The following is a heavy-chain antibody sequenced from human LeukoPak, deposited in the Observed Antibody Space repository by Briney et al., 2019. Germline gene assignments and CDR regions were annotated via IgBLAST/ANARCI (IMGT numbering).Heavy chain of an antibody. Sequence: ASVKVSYKASGFTFTSSAMQWVRQARGQRLEWIGWIVVGSGNTNYAQKFQERVTITRDMSTSTAYMELSSLRSEDTAVYYCAAAGIQLWPSGDYWGQGTLVTVSS. D-gene: IGHD5-18*01. J-gene: IGHJ4*02. CDR3: AAAGIQLWPSGDY. V-gene: IGHV1-58*02. CDR2: IVVGSGNT. CDR1: GFTFTSSA.